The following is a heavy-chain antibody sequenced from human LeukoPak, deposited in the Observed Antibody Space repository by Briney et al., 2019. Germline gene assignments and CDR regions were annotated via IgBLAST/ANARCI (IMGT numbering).Heavy chain of an antibody. V-gene: IGHV3-21*01. Sequence: GGSLRLSCAASGFTFNNYNMNWVRQAPGKALEWVSSITSSGTYIFYADSVKGRFTISRDNAKNSLYLQMNSLRAEDTAVYYCARDYGDYVYYYYYMDVWGKGTTVTISS. CDR1: GFTFNNYN. J-gene: IGHJ6*03. CDR2: ITSSGTYI. D-gene: IGHD4-17*01. CDR3: ARDYGDYVYYYYYMDV.